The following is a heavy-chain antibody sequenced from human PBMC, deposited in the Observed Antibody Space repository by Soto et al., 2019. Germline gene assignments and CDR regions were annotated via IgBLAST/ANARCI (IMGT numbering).Heavy chain of an antibody. J-gene: IGHJ6*02. CDR1: GGTFSSYA. D-gene: IGHD3-3*01. CDR2: INPNSGGT. Sequence: ASVKVSCKASGGTFSSYAMHWVRQAPGQGLEWMGWINPNSGGTNYAQKFQGWVTMTRDTSISTAYMELSRLRSDDTAVYYCARTLPTLWSGYYYYYYYGMDVWGQGTTVTVSS. CDR3: ARTLPTLWSGYYYYYYYGMDV. V-gene: IGHV1-2*04.